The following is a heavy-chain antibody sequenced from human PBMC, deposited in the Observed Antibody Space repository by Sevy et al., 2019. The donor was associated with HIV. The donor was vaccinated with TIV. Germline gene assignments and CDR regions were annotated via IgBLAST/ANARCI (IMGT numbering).Heavy chain of an antibody. CDR1: GGSMSSYF. CDR2: IYYTGST. V-gene: IGHV4-59*01. Sequence: SETLSLTCTVSGGSMSSYFWSWIRQPPGKGLEWIGYIYYTGSTNYNPSLKSRLTISLDTSKNRCPLKLTAVTAADTAVSYCSCDSVLSPRVFDSWGQGTLVTVSS. J-gene: IGHJ4*02. CDR3: SCDSVLSPRVFDS. D-gene: IGHD3-10*01.